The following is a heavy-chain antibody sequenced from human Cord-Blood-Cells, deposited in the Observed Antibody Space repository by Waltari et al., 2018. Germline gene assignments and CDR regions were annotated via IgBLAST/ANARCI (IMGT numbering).Heavy chain of an antibody. J-gene: IGHJ3*02. Sequence: QVQLQESGPGLVTPSQTLSLTCTVSGGSIRRGGYYLSWIRQHPRTGLEWIGYIYYSGSTYYNPSLKSRVTISVDTSKNQFSLKLSSVTAADTAVYYCASSGYSGYDLSGADAFDIWGQGTMVTVSS. CDR3: ASSGYSGYDLSGADAFDI. D-gene: IGHD5-12*01. CDR1: GGSIRRGGYY. CDR2: IYYSGST. V-gene: IGHV4-31*03.